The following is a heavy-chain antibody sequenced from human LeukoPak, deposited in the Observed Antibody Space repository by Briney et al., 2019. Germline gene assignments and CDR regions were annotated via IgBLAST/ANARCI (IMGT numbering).Heavy chain of an antibody. J-gene: IGHJ4*02. Sequence: PGGSLRLSCAASGFTFSNAWMSWVRQAPGKGLEWVGRIKSKTDGGTTDYAAPVKGRFTISRDDSKNTRYLQMNSLKTEDTAVYYCTTGVAAAGTIPWGYWGQGALVTVSS. CDR2: IKSKTDGGTT. D-gene: IGHD6-13*01. CDR3: TTGVAAAGTIPWGY. V-gene: IGHV3-15*01. CDR1: GFTFSNAW.